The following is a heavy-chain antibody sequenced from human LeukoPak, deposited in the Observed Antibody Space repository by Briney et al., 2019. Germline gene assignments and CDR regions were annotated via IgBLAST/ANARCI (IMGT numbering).Heavy chain of an antibody. D-gene: IGHD2-2*01. V-gene: IGHV1-69*13. Sequence: SVTVSCKASGGTFSSYAISWVRQAPGQGLEWMGGIIPIFGTANYAQKFQGRVTITADESTSTAYMELSSLRSEDTAVYYCAKTIVVVPAASPYYYYMDVWGKGTTVTVSS. CDR1: GGTFSSYA. J-gene: IGHJ6*03. CDR3: AKTIVVVPAASPYYYYMDV. CDR2: IIPIFGTA.